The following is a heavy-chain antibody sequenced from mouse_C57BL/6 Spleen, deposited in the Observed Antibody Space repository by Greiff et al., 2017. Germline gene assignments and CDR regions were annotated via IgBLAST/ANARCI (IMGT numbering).Heavy chain of an antibody. D-gene: IGHD2-2*01. CDR1: GYTFTSYW. CDR3: ARWGLRRALDY. Sequence: QVQLKQPGAELVKPGASVKMSCKASGYTFTSYWITWVKQRPGQGLEWIGDIYPGSGSTNYNEKFKSKATLTVDTSSSTAYMQLSSLTSEDSAVYYCARWGLRRALDYWGQGTSVTVSS. J-gene: IGHJ4*01. V-gene: IGHV1-55*01. CDR2: IYPGSGST.